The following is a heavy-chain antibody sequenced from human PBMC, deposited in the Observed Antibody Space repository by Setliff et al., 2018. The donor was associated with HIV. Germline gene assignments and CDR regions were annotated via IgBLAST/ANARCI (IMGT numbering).Heavy chain of an antibody. V-gene: IGHV3-48*01. CDR2: ISMSSHTSV. CDR1: GFTFGDYA. Sequence: GGSLRLSCTASGFTFGDYAMSWVRQAPGKGLEWVSYISMSSHTSVIYSDSVKGRFTISRDNARNSLYLQMNSLRAEDTAVYYCARDECSSSGSDYWGQGTLVTVSS. J-gene: IGHJ4*02. CDR3: ARDECSSSGSDY. D-gene: IGHD6-13*01.